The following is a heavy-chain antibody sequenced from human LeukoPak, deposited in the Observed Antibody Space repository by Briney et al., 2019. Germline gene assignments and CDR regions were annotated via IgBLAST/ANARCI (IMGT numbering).Heavy chain of an antibody. D-gene: IGHD2-2*01. Sequence: GGSLRLSCAASGFTFSSYWMSWVRQAPGKGLEWVANIKQDGSEKYYVDSVKGRFTISRDNAKDSLYLQMNSLRAEDTAVYYCASRYCSSTSCYHHFDYWGQGTLVTVSS. CDR3: ASRYCSSTSCYHHFDY. J-gene: IGHJ4*02. V-gene: IGHV3-7*01. CDR1: GFTFSSYW. CDR2: IKQDGSEK.